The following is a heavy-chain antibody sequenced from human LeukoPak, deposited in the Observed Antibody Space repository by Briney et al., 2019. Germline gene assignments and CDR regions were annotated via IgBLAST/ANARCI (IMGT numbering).Heavy chain of an antibody. V-gene: IGHV4-34*01. CDR2: INHSGST. J-gene: IGHJ4*02. Sequence: SETLSLTCAVYGGSFSGYYWSWIRQPPGKGLEWIGEINHSGSTNYNPSLKSRVTMSVDTSKNQFSLKLSSVTAADTAVYYCASRYYFDYWGQGTLVTVSS. CDR3: ASRYYFDY. CDR1: GGSFSGYY.